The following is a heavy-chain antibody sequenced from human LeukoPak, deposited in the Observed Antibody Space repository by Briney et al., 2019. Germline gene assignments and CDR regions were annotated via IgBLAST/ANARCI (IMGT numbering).Heavy chain of an antibody. CDR1: GYTFTSYA. CDR2: INAGNGNT. D-gene: IGHD3-3*01. Sequence: VASVKVSCKASGYTFTSYAMHWVRQAPGQRLEWMGWINAGNGNTKYSQKFQGRVTITRDTSASTAYMELSSLRSEDTAVYYCATINWSGYYTAYGYYGMDVWGQGTTVTVSS. CDR3: ATINWSGYYTAYGYYGMDV. V-gene: IGHV1-3*01. J-gene: IGHJ6*02.